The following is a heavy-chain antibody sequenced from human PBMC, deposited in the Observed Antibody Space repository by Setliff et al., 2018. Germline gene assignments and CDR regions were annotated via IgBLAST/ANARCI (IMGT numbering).Heavy chain of an antibody. Sequence: PSETLSLTCTVSGGSISSGSYYWGWIRQPPGKGLEWIGNIYYSGSTYYNPSLKSRVTISVDTSKNQFSLKLSSVTAADTAVYYCASMGATAYYFDYWGQGTLVTVSS. CDR1: GGSISSGSYY. J-gene: IGHJ4*02. V-gene: IGHV4-39*07. CDR3: ASMGATAYYFDY. CDR2: IYYSGST. D-gene: IGHD1-26*01.